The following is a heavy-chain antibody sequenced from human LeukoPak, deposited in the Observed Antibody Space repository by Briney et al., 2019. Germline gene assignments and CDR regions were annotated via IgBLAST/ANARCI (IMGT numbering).Heavy chain of an antibody. D-gene: IGHD6-13*01. V-gene: IGHV3-7*01. J-gene: IGHJ4*02. Sequence: PGGSLRLSCAASGFTFSSYAMHWVRQAPGKGLEWVANIKQDGSEKYYVDSVKGRFTISRDNAKNSLYLQMNSLRAEDTAVYYCARVAAAGTVWVFDREEHFDYWGQGTLVTVSS. CDR2: IKQDGSEK. CDR3: ARVAAAGTVWVFDREEHFDY. CDR1: GFTFSSYA.